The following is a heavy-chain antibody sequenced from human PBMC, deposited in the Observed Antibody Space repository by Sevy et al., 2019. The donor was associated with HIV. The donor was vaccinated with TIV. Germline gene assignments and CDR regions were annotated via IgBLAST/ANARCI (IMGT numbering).Heavy chain of an antibody. CDR3: AGARYDGSGSFDAFDI. D-gene: IGHD3-22*01. CDR1: GFTFITYA. CDR2: IYGSGGTT. J-gene: IGHJ3*02. Sequence: GGSVRLSCKPSGFTFITYAMNWVRQAPGKGLEWVSTIYGSGGTTYYADYVKGRFTISRDNSKNTLYLQMDSLRTEDTAIYYCAGARYDGSGSFDAFDIWGQGTMVTVSS. V-gene: IGHV3-23*01.